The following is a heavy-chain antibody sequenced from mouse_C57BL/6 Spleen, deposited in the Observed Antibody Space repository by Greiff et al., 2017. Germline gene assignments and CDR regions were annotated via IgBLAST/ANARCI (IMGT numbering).Heavy chain of an antibody. Sequence: QVQLQQSGAELVRPGTSVKVSCKASGYAFTNYLIEWVKQRPGQGLEWIGVINPGSGGTKYNEKFKGKATLTADKSSSTAYMQRSSLTSEDSAVYFCARSYDYDDYFDYWGQGTTLTVSS. CDR3: ARSYDYDDYFDY. D-gene: IGHD2-4*01. CDR1: GYAFTNYL. V-gene: IGHV1-54*01. CDR2: INPGSGGT. J-gene: IGHJ2*01.